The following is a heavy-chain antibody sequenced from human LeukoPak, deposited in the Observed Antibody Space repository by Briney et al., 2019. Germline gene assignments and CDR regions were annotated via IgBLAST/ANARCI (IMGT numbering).Heavy chain of an antibody. CDR1: GFTFNSYS. Sequence: NAGGSLRLSCAASGFTFNSYSMNWVRQAPGKGLEWVSSIGSSSSSIYYADSVKGRFTISRDNAKNSLYLQMNSLRAEDTAVYYCARASGDIVETATMGSYWGQGTLVTVSS. J-gene: IGHJ4*02. CDR3: ARASGDIVETATMGSY. D-gene: IGHD5-18*01. CDR2: IGSSSSSI. V-gene: IGHV3-21*01.